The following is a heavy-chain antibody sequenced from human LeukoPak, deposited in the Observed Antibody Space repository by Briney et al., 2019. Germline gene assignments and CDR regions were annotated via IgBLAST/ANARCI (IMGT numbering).Heavy chain of an antibody. J-gene: IGHJ5*02. CDR2: IYYSGSA. CDR1: GGSISDSSHY. D-gene: IGHD1-26*01. Sequence: SETLSLTCTVSGGSISDSSHYWGWIRQPPGKGLEWIGTIYYSGSAYDPSLKSRVTVSVDTSKNQFSLKLTSVTAADTAVYYCARHGSGSFYTWFDPWGQGTLVTVSS. V-gene: IGHV4-39*01. CDR3: ARHGSGSFYTWFDP.